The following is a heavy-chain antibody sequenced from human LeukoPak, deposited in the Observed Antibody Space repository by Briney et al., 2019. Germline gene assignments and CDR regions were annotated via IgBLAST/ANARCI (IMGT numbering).Heavy chain of an antibody. D-gene: IGHD3-3*01. CDR2: ISWNSGSI. CDR1: GFTFDDYA. V-gene: IGHV3-9*03. Sequence: GGSLRLSCAASGFTFDDYAMHWVRQAPGKGLEWVSGISWNSGSIGYADSVKGRFTISRDNAKNSLYLQMNSLRAEDMALYYCAKDTWSGARGYFDYWGQGTLVTVSS. J-gene: IGHJ4*02. CDR3: AKDTWSGARGYFDY.